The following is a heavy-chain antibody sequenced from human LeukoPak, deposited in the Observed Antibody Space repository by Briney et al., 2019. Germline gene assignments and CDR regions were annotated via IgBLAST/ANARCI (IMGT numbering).Heavy chain of an antibody. V-gene: IGHV4-39*01. CDR2: IRYSGST. CDR1: GGSISSNTYF. CDR3: ATSDTVSTYNWFDP. Sequence: SETLSVTCNVSGGSISSNTYFWGWIRRPPGKGLEWIGSIRYSGSTYYNPSLKSRVTISVDTSNNQFSLHLTSLTAADTAMYYCATSDTVSTYNWFDPWGLGTLVTVSS. D-gene: IGHD5/OR15-5a*01. J-gene: IGHJ5*02.